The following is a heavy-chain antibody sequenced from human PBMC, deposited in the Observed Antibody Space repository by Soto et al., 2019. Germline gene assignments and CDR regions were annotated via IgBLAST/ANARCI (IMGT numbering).Heavy chain of an antibody. Sequence: GSLLLSCSASGCTFSSYGMFWVRQAPGRGLEWVVFISYDGSNKCSDSVKGRFTISRDNSKNTLYLQMNSLRAEDTAVYYCAKGSYSGRYSDFDCWGQGTLVTVYS. CDR3: AKGSYSGRYSDFDC. CDR1: GCTFSSYG. CDR2: ISYDGSNK. D-gene: IGHD1-26*01. V-gene: IGHV3-30*18. J-gene: IGHJ4*02.